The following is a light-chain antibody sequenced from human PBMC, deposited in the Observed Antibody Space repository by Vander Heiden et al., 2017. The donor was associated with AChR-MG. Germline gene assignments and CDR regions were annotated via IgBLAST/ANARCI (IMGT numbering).Light chain of an antibody. CDR1: QSLVHSDGNTY. J-gene: IGKJ1*01. V-gene: IGKV2-30*02. CDR3: RQATQWPRA. CDR2: KVS. Sequence: DVVMTQSPLSLPVTLGQPASISCRSSQSLVHSDGNTYLTWFQQRPGQSPRRLIYKVSARDSGVPDRFSGSGSGTDFTLKISRVEAEDVGVYYCRQATQWPRAFGQGTKVEIK.